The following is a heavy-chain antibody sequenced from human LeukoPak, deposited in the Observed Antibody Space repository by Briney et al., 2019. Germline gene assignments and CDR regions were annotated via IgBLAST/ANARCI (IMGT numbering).Heavy chain of an antibody. D-gene: IGHD3-22*01. CDR1: GGSISSYY. CDR2: IYYSGST. CDR3: ARDSIVKGASAFDI. Sequence: SETLSLTCTVSGGSISSYYWSCIRQPPGKGLEWIGYIYYSGSTNYNPSLKSRVTISVDTSKNKFSLKLSSVTAADTAVYYCARDSIVKGASAFDIWGQGTMVTVSS. J-gene: IGHJ3*02. V-gene: IGHV4-59*01.